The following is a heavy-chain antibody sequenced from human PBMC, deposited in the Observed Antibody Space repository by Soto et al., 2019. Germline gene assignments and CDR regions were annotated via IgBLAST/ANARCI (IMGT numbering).Heavy chain of an antibody. CDR1: GFRFSAYS. J-gene: IGHJ4*02. CDR2: ISGHGDAT. D-gene: IGHD3-10*01. CDR3: ANSRVSMVRGLIIIPNY. V-gene: IGHV3-23*01. Sequence: GVSLRRSCSSTGFRFSAYSRSSVLQAPDKEMEWVSAISGHGDATLYADSVKGCFTISRDNSKNTLYLHMNSLRAEDTALYYCANSRVSMVRGLIIIPNYWGQGTLVTVSS.